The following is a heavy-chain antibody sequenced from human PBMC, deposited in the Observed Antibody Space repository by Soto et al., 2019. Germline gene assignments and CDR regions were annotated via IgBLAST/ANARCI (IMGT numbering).Heavy chain of an antibody. CDR1: GFTFSNFV. V-gene: IGHV3-23*01. CDR2: ITATGGDT. J-gene: IGHJ6*02. Sequence: LRLSCAASGFTFSNFVMRWVRQTPGKGLEWVSTITATGGDTYYTDSVKGRFTISRDNSKNTLYLQMSSLRAEDTALYYCTKASSDRHHMDVWGQGTTVTVSS. CDR3: TKASSDRHHMDV.